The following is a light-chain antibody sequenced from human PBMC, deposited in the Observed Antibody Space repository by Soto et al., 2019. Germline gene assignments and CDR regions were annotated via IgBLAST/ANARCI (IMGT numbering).Light chain of an antibody. V-gene: IGLV2-8*01. Sequence: QSALTQPPSASGSPGQSVTISCTGTSSDVGAYIFVSWYQQHPGKAPKLMIYDVNRRPPGVPDRFFGFKSGNTASLTVSGLQAEDDADYYCVSFAGGTYVFGTGTKLTVL. CDR2: DVN. CDR1: SSDVGAYIF. J-gene: IGLJ1*01. CDR3: VSFAGGTYV.